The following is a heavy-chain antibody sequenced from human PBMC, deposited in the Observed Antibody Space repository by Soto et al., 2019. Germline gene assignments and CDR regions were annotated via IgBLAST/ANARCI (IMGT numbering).Heavy chain of an antibody. CDR1: GGSISSGVYY. CDR2: IFYSGST. D-gene: IGHD6-13*01. CDR3: ACSNIAAAGFYYYGMDV. Sequence: SETLSLTCTVSGGSISSGVYYWSWIRQHPGKGLEWIGYIFYSGSTYYNPSLKSKLTISVDTSKKQFSLNLSSENAADTAVYNCACSNIAAAGFYYYGMDVWGRGTTVTVSS. J-gene: IGHJ6*02. V-gene: IGHV4-31*01.